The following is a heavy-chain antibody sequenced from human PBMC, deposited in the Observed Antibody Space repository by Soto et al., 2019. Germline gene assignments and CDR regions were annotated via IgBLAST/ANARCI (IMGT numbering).Heavy chain of an antibody. CDR3: ARVGGYCSGGSCLRYNYYYYGMDV. Sequence: SETLSLTWAVYGGSFIGCYWSCVRHPPRKWREWIGESNHSGSTNYNPSLKSRVTISVDTSKNQFSLKLSSVTAADTAVYYCARVGGYCSGGSCLRYNYYYYGMDVWGQGTTVTVSS. V-gene: IGHV4-34*01. CDR1: GGSFIGCY. D-gene: IGHD2-15*01. J-gene: IGHJ6*02. CDR2: SNHSGST.